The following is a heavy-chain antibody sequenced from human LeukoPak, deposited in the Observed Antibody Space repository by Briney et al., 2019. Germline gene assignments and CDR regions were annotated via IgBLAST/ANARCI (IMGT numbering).Heavy chain of an antibody. J-gene: IGHJ3*02. CDR3: ARDPDDILTGYHSSHAFDI. D-gene: IGHD3-9*01. Sequence: ASVKVSCKASGYTFTSYAMNWVRQAPGQGLEWMGLINPNTGNPTYAQGFTGRFVFSLDTSVSTAYLQVSSLKAEDTAVYYCARDPDDILTGYHSSHAFDIWGQGTMVTVSS. CDR1: GYTFTSYA. CDR2: INPNTGNP. V-gene: IGHV7-4-1*02.